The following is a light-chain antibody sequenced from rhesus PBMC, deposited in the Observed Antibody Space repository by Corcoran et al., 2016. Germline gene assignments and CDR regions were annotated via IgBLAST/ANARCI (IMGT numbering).Light chain of an antibody. CDR2: YAN. Sequence: DIQMSQSPSSLSASVGDRVTITCRASQGISSYLNWYQKKPGKPPKLLIYYANSFASGVPSMFSGSGSWTDYTLTISSLQPEDVATYYCQHGYGTPWTFGQGTKVEIK. J-gene: IGKJ1*01. CDR1: QGISSY. CDR3: QHGYGTPWT. V-gene: IGKV1-32*03.